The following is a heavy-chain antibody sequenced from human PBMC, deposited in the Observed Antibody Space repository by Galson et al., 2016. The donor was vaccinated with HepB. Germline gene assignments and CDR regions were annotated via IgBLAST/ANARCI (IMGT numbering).Heavy chain of an antibody. J-gene: IGHJ4*02. CDR1: GYNKFVTDW. V-gene: IGHV5-51*01. Sequence: QSGAEVKKPGESLKISCQVSGYNKFVTDWIGWVRQMPGKGLELMGIIYPADFDVKYGPSFQGQVTISADRSINTAYLQWTSLKASDTAMYYCAGSPVWFGQLGGYFDLWGQGTLVTVSS. CDR2: IYPADFDV. CDR3: AGSPVWFGQLGGYFDL. D-gene: IGHD3-10*01.